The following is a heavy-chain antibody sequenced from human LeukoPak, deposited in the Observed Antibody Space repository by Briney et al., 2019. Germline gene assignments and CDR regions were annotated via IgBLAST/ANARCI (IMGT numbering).Heavy chain of an antibody. D-gene: IGHD3-10*01. V-gene: IGHV4-59*08. CDR3: VRHGSGSYFYY. Sequence: SETLSLTCTVSADSMSSYYWSWLRQPPGKGLEWIGYIYYSGSTNYNPSLKSRVTISVDTSKNQFSLKLSSVTAADTAVYYCVRHGSGSYFYYWGQGTLVTVSS. CDR1: ADSMSSYY. CDR2: IYYSGST. J-gene: IGHJ4*02.